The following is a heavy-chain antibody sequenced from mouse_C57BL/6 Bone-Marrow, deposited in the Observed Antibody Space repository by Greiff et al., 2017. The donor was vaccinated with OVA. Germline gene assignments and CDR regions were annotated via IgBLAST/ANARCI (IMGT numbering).Heavy chain of an antibody. J-gene: IGHJ3*01. CDR1: GFNIKDDY. V-gene: IGHV14-4*01. CDR3: TTLYDGYYVIFAY. D-gene: IGHD2-3*01. Sequence: EVKLEESGAELVRPGASVKLSCTASGFNIKDDYMHWVKQRPEQGLEWIGWIDPENGDTEYASKFQGKATITADTSSNTAYLQLSSLTSEDTAVYYCTTLYDGYYVIFAYWGQGTLVTVSA. CDR2: IDPENGDT.